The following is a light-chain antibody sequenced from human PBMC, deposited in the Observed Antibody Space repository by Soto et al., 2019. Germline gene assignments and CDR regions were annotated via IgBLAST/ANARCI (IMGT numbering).Light chain of an antibody. Sequence: QSVLTQPASVSGSPGQSITISCTGTSSDFGSHNLVSWYQHEPGKAPKFLIYEVSKRPSGISTRFSGSKSGNTASLTISGVQADDEADYYCCSYAGSVLFGGGTKVTVL. CDR3: CSYAGSVL. J-gene: IGLJ2*01. CDR1: SSDFGSHNL. CDR2: EVS. V-gene: IGLV2-23*02.